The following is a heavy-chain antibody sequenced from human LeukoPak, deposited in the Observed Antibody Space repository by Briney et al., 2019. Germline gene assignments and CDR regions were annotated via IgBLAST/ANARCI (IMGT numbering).Heavy chain of an antibody. V-gene: IGHV4-61*01. CDR2: IYYSGST. CDR3: ARDRDTAAGVDV. D-gene: IGHD5-18*01. CDR1: GGSVSSGSYY. J-gene: IGHJ6*02. Sequence: SETLSLTCTVSGGSVSSGSYYWTWIRQPPGKGLEWIGYIYYSGSTKYNPSLKSRVTISVDTSKNQFSLKLIFVTAADTAVYYCARDRDTAAGVDVWGQGTTVTISS.